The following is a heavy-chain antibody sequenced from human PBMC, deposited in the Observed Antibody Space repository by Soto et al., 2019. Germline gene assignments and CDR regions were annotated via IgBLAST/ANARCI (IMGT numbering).Heavy chain of an antibody. CDR1: GYTFTTYD. CDR3: ARALGYSSTSRLDV. J-gene: IGHJ4*02. Sequence: QVQLVQSGAEVEKPGASVKVSCKASGYTFTTYDFNWVRQAPGHGLEWMGWMNPDTGNTGYAQKFQGRGTMTRDTAISTAFMALSGLTAEDTAVYYCARALGYSSTSRLDVWGQGTLVTVSS. CDR2: MNPDTGNT. V-gene: IGHV1-8*01. D-gene: IGHD6-19*01.